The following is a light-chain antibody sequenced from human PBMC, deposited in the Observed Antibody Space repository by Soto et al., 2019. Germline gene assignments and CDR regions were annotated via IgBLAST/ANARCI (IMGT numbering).Light chain of an antibody. CDR3: QNYNRAPWT. V-gene: IGKV1-27*01. Sequence: DIQMTQSPSSLSASVGDRVTITCRASEDISNYLAWYQQKPGKVPKLLIYGASTLQSGVPSRFSGSGSGTDFTLTISSLQTEDVATYYCQNYNRAPWTFGQATTVESK. J-gene: IGKJ1*01. CDR1: EDISNY. CDR2: GAS.